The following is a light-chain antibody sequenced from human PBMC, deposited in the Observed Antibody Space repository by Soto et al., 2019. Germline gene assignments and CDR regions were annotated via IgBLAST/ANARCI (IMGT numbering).Light chain of an antibody. CDR2: EVR. CDR1: NSDVGGFNY. CDR3: SSYTTSSTYV. J-gene: IGLJ1*01. V-gene: IGLV2-14*01. Sequence: QSALTQPASVSGSPGQSITISCTGTNSDVGGFNYVSWYQQYPGKAPKLMIFEVRNRPSGVSNRFSGSKSANTASLTISGLQAEDEADYYCSSYTTSSTYVFGTGTKLTVL.